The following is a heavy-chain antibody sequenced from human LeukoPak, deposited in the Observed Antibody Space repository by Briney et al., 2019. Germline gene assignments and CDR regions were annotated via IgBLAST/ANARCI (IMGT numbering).Heavy chain of an antibody. Sequence: PGGSLRLSCAASGFTFTDYWMSWVRQAPGKGLEWVAFIRKRGIETNYVDSVKGRFTITRDNARNSLFLQMNSLRAEDTAVYYCAREDGYCSGGNCYSYFASWGQGTLVTVSS. V-gene: IGHV3-7*01. CDR3: AREDGYCSGGNCYSYFAS. CDR2: IRKRGIET. D-gene: IGHD2-15*01. J-gene: IGHJ4*02. CDR1: GFTFTDYW.